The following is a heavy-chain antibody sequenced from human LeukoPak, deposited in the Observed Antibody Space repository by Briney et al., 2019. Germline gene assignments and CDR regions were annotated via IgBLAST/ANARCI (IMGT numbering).Heavy chain of an antibody. CDR1: GGSISSSSYY. CDR3: ARRGIVGIDY. J-gene: IGHJ4*02. V-gene: IGHV4-39*07. CDR2: IYYSRST. D-gene: IGHD1-26*01. Sequence: SETLSLTCTVSGGSISSSSYYWGWIRQPPGKGLEWIGSIYYSRSTYYNPSLKSRVTISVDKSKNQFSLKLSSVTAADTAVYYCARRGIVGIDYWGQGTLVTVSS.